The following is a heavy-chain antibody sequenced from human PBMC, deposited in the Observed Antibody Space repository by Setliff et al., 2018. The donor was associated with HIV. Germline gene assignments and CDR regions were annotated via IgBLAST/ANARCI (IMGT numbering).Heavy chain of an antibody. CDR1: GYTFNNYA. Sequence: ASVKVSCKASGYTFNNYAMNWVRQAPGQGLELMGWINTNTGNPTYAQGFTGRFVFPLDTSVSTTYLQISSLKAGDTAVYFCARDLKRPNSNFWGGYPIPFDSWGQGTLVTVSS. V-gene: IGHV7-4-1*02. J-gene: IGHJ4*02. D-gene: IGHD3-3*01. CDR3: ARDLKRPNSNFWGGYPIPFDS. CDR2: INTNTGNP.